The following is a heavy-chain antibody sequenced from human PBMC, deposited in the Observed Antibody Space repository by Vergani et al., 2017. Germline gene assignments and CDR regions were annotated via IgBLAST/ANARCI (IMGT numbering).Heavy chain of an antibody. Sequence: QVQLQESGPGLVKPSQTLSLTCTVSGGSISSGGYYWSWIRQHPGKGLEWIGYIYYSGSTDYNPSLKSRVTISVDTSKNQFALKLSAVTAADTAVYYCASSIAARTYYYYGMDVWGQGTTVTVSS. J-gene: IGHJ6*02. D-gene: IGHD6-6*01. V-gene: IGHV4-31*03. CDR3: ASSIAARTYYYYGMDV. CDR2: IYYSGST. CDR1: GGSISSGGYY.